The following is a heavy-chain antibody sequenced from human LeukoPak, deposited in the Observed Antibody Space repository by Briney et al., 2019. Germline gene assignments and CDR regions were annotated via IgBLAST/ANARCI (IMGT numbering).Heavy chain of an antibody. V-gene: IGHV4-61*01. CDR1: GGSVSSGSYY. Sequence: PSETLSLTCTVSGGSVSSGSYYWSWIRQPPGKGLERIGDSYYNGSTTYNPSLKSRATISVDTSKNQCSLKVRSVTAADTAVYYCARHSVKSHCTDTTCYRNYFGLDVWGQGTTVTVSS. D-gene: IGHD2-2*01. CDR3: ARHSVKSHCTDTTCYRNYFGLDV. J-gene: IGHJ6*02. CDR2: SYYNGST.